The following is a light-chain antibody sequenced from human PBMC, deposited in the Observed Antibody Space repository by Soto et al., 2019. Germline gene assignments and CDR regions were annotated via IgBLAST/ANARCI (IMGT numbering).Light chain of an antibody. CDR2: DAS. CDR3: QQYNSYLLT. CDR1: QSISSW. Sequence: DIQMTQSPSTLSASVGDRVTITCRASQSISSWLAWYQQKPGKAPRLLIYDASSLESGVPSRFSGSGSGTEFTLTISSLQPDDFATYYCQQYNSYLLTFGGGTKVEIK. J-gene: IGKJ4*01. V-gene: IGKV1-5*01.